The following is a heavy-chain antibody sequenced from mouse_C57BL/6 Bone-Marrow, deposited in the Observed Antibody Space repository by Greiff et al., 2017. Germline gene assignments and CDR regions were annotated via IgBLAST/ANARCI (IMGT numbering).Heavy chain of an antibody. CDR1: GFTFSSYA. J-gene: IGHJ1*03. V-gene: IGHV5-9-1*02. CDR2: ISSGGDYI. CDR3: TRDITTVRSGDWYFDV. D-gene: IGHD1-1*01. Sequence: EVKLMESGEGLVKPGGSLKLSCAASGFTFSSYAMSWVRQTPEKRLEWVAYISSGGDYIYYADPVKGRFTISRDNARNTLYLQMSSLKSEDTAMYYCTRDITTVRSGDWYFDVWGTGTTVTVAS.